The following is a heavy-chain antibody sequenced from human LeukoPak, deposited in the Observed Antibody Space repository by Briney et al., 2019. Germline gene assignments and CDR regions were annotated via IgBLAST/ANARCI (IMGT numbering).Heavy chain of an antibody. CDR2: IYYSGST. D-gene: IGHD3-10*01. J-gene: IGHJ5*02. V-gene: IGHV4-39*01. CDR3: ARRIRGVITQDNWFDP. CDR1: GGSISSSSYY. Sequence: PSETLSLTCTVSGGSISSSSYYWGWIRQPPGKGLEWIGSIYYSGSTYYNPSLKSRVTISVDTSKNQFSLKLSSVTAADTAVYYCARRIRGVITQDNWFDPWGQGTLVTVSS.